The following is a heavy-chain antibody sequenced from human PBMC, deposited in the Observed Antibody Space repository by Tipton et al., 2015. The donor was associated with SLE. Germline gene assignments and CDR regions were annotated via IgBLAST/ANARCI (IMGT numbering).Heavy chain of an antibody. V-gene: IGHV4-31*03. CDR2: IFYSGSA. Sequence: TLSLTCTVSGGSISDGGVYWSWIRQHPGKGLEWIGYIFYSGSADYNPSLKSRVSISIDTSKNHFSLKLSSVTAADTAVYYCARHTSGFDYWGQGTLVTVSS. CDR3: ARHTSGFDY. CDR1: GGSISDGGVY. J-gene: IGHJ4*02. D-gene: IGHD6-19*01.